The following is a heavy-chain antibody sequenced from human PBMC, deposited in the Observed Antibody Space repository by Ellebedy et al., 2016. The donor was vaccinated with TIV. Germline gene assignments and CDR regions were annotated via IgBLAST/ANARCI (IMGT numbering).Heavy chain of an antibody. D-gene: IGHD3-22*01. CDR1: GFTFSRYA. J-gene: IGHJ4*02. CDR2: ISGSGGST. CDR3: AKGFYDSDPPFDY. Sequence: GESLKISCGASGFTFSRYAMSWVRQAPGKGLEWVSAISGSGGSTYYADSVKGRFTISRDNSKNTLYLQMDSLRAEDTAVYYCAKGFYDSDPPFDYWGQGTLVTVSS. V-gene: IGHV3-23*01.